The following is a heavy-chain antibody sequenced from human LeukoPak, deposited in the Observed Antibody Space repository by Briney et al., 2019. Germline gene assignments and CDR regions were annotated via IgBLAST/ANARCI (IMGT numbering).Heavy chain of an antibody. CDR2: IYPGDSDT. J-gene: IGHJ3*02. D-gene: IGHD1-26*01. CDR3: ARRIGLRSSDI. CDR1: GYSFTSYW. V-gene: IGHV5-51*01. Sequence: GESLKISCQCSGYSFTSYWIGWVRQMPGKGLEWMGIIYPGDSDTRYSPSFQGQATISADKSISTAYLQWSSLKAADTAMYHCARRIGLRSSDIWGQGTMVTVSS.